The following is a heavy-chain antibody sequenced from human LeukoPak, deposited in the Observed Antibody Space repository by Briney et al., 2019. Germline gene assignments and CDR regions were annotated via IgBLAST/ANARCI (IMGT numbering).Heavy chain of an antibody. CDR1: GYSFTGYW. V-gene: IGHV5-51*01. Sequence: GESLKISCKGSGYSFTGYWIGWVRQMPGKGLEWMGIIYPGDSDTRYSPSFQGQVTISADKSISTAYLQWSSLKASDTAMYYCARLKTGGYSYGAFDYWGQGTLVTVSS. CDR3: ARLKTGGYSYGAFDY. D-gene: IGHD5-18*01. CDR2: IYPGDSDT. J-gene: IGHJ4*02.